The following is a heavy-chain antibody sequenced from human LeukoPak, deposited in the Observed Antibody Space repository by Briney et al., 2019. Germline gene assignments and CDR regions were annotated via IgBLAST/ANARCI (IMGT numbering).Heavy chain of an antibody. CDR2: IYSGGST. J-gene: IGHJ4*02. CDR1: GFTFSDYY. V-gene: IGHV3-53*01. Sequence: GGSLRLSCVASGFTFSDYYMSWIRQAPGKGLEWVSVIYSGGSTYYADSVKGRFTISRDNSKNTLYLQMNSLRAEDTAVYYCARALGYSYGLFDYWGQGTLVSVSS. CDR3: ARALGYSYGLFDY. D-gene: IGHD5-18*01.